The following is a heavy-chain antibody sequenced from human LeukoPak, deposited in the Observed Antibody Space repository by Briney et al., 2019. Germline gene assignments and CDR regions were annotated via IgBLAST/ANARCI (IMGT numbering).Heavy chain of an antibody. CDR1: GYTVTEIS. CDR2: LDGENDQK. V-gene: IGHV1-24*01. J-gene: IGHJ4*02. D-gene: IGHD3-3*01. CDR3: ADFYTTSGFFY. Sequence: GASVTVSCTVSGYTVTEISIHWVRQSPGKGLEWMGGLDGENDQKVYAQQFQDRVTMSEDTSTDTAYMELSNLQSEDTAVYFCADFYTTSGFFYWGQGTLVTASS.